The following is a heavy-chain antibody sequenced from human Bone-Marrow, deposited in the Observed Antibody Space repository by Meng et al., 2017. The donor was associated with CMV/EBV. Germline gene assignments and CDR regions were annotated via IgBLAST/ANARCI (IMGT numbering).Heavy chain of an antibody. J-gene: IGHJ4*02. V-gene: IGHV3-21*01. CDR3: ARDLQDGYNFVSY. CDR1: GFTFSSYS. Sequence: ETLSLTCAASGFTFSSYSMNWVRQAPGKGLEWVSSISSSSDYIYYADSVKGRFTISRDNAKNSLYLQMNGLRAEDTAVYYCARDLQDGYNFVSYWGQGTLVTVSS. CDR2: ISSSSDYI. D-gene: IGHD5-24*01.